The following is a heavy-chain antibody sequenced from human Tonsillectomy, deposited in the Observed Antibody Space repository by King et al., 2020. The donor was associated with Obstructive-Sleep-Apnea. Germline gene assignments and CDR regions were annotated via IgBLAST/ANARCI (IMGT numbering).Heavy chain of an antibody. D-gene: IGHD1-14*01. V-gene: IGHV5-51*01. Sequence: VQLVQSGPEAKKPGESLKISCKASGYKFTTYWIGWVRQKPGKGLEWMGIIYPGDSDTRYGPSFQGHVTISADKSISTAFLQWRSLTASDRAMYYCARHPALGTNLVPFDNWGQGTLVTVSS. CDR3: ARHPALGTNLVPFDN. CDR2: IYPGDSDT. J-gene: IGHJ4*02. CDR1: GYKFTTYW.